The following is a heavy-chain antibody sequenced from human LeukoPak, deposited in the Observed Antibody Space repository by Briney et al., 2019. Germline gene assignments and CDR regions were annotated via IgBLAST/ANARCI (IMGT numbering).Heavy chain of an antibody. CDR1: GFTFSSNA. Sequence: PGGSLRLSCAASGFTFSSNAMSWVRQAPGKGLEWVSYVSSSSSTIYYADSVKGRFTISRDNAKNSLYLQMNSLRAEDTAVYYCARDIFWSGYSTYWGQGTLVTVSS. CDR2: VSSSSSTI. J-gene: IGHJ4*02. V-gene: IGHV3-48*01. D-gene: IGHD3-3*01. CDR3: ARDIFWSGYSTY.